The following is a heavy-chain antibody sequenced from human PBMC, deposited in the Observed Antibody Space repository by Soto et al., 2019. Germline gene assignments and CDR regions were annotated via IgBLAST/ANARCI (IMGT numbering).Heavy chain of an antibody. V-gene: IGHV4-39*01. Sequence: SETLSLTCTVSGGSISSSSYYWGWIRQPPGKGLEWIGGIYYSGSTYYNPSLKSRVTISVDTSKNQFSLKLSSVTAADTAVYYCARPTEDVWGQGTXVTVSS. CDR3: ARPTEDV. CDR2: IYYSGST. J-gene: IGHJ6*02. D-gene: IGHD4-17*01. CDR1: GGSISSSSYY.